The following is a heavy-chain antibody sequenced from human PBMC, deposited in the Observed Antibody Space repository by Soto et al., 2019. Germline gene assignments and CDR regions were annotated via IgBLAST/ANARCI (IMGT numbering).Heavy chain of an antibody. Sequence: GGSLRLSCAASGFTFSDYYMSWIRQAPGKGLEWVSYISSSGSTIYYADSVKGRFTISRDNAKNSLYLQMNSLRVEDTAVYYCARDARAGTYNWFDPWGQGTLVTVSS. CDR2: ISSSGSTI. V-gene: IGHV3-11*01. J-gene: IGHJ5*02. CDR3: ARDARAGTYNWFDP. D-gene: IGHD6-19*01. CDR1: GFTFSDYY.